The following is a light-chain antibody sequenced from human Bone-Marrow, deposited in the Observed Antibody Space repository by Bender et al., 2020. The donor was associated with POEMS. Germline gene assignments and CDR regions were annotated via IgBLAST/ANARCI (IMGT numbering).Light chain of an antibody. CDR2: DFS. J-gene: IGLJ2*01. Sequence: QSALTQPASVSGSPGQSITISCTGTSGDIGVSNYVSWYQQHPGQVPKLIIYDFSHRPAGVSNRFSGSKSGNTASLTISGLEADDGADDYCSSYTSSFTLRVLFGGGTKLTVL. CDR1: SGDIGVSNY. CDR3: SSYTSSFTLRVL. V-gene: IGLV2-14*03.